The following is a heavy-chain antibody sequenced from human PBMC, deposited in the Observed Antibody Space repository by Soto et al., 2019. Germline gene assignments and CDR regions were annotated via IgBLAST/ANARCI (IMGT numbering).Heavy chain of an antibody. CDR1: GGSISSYY. J-gene: IGHJ4*02. D-gene: IGHD4-17*01. V-gene: IGHV4-59*08. CDR2: IYYSGST. CDR3: ARHIPSDDYVFDY. Sequence: SETLFLTCTVSGGSISSYYWSWIRQPPGKGLEWIGYIYYSGSTNYTPSLKSRVTISVDTSKNQFSLKLSSVTAADTAVYYCARHIPSDDYVFDYWGQGTLVTVSS.